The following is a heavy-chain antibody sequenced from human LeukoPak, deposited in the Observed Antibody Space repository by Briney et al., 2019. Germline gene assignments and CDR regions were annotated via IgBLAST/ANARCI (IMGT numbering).Heavy chain of an antibody. Sequence: QPGGSLRLSCAASGFTFSSYAMHWVRQAPGKGLEWVAVISYDGSNKYYADSAKGRFTISRDNSKNTLYLQMNSLRAEDTAVYYCTKGGYSYACDYWGQGTLVTVSS. D-gene: IGHD5-18*01. J-gene: IGHJ4*02. CDR1: GFTFSSYA. CDR3: TKGGYSYACDY. CDR2: ISYDGSNK. V-gene: IGHV3-30*04.